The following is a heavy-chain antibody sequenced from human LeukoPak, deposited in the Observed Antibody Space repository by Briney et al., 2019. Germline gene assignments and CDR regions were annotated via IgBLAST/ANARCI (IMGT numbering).Heavy chain of an antibody. Sequence: GGSLRLSCAASGFTFSSYWMSWVRQAPGKGLEWVANIKQDGSEKYYVDSVKGRFTISRDNAKNSLYLQMNSLRAEDTAVYYCARIQLWLRLGWFDPWGQGTLVTVSS. CDR1: GFTFSSYW. D-gene: IGHD5-18*01. V-gene: IGHV3-7*01. J-gene: IGHJ5*02. CDR3: ARIQLWLRLGWFDP. CDR2: IKQDGSEK.